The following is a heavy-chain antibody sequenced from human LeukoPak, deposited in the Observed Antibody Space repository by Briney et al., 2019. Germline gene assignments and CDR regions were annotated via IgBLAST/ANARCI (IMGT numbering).Heavy chain of an antibody. V-gene: IGHV3-23*01. D-gene: IGHD2-2*01. CDR2: ISGSGGST. J-gene: IGHJ6*03. CDR3: AKLPAALYYYYYMDV. Sequence: GGSLRLSCAASGFTFSSYAMSWVRQAPGKGQEWVSAISGSGGSTYYADSVKGRFTISRDNSKNTLYLQMNSLRAEDTAVYYCAKLPAALYYYYYMDVWGKGTTVTVSS. CDR1: GFTFSSYA.